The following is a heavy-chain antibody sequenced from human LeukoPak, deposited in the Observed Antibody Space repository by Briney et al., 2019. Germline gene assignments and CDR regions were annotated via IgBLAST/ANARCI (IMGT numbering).Heavy chain of an antibody. D-gene: IGHD6-13*01. CDR3: ARGRVSSSSWQSVYYYYLYMDV. V-gene: IGHV4-59*01. J-gene: IGHJ6*03. Sequence: SETLSLACRVSGDSISIYYWNWIRQPPGKGLEWIGYIDHTGSTNYNPSLNSRVTISRDTSTNHFSLKLSSVTAADTAVYFCARGRVSSSSWQSVYYYYLYMDVWGKGSTVTVSS. CDR1: GDSISIYY. CDR2: IDHTGST.